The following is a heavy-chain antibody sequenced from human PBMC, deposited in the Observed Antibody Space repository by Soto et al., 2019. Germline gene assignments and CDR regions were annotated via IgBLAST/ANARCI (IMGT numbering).Heavy chain of an antibody. V-gene: IGHV3-30*18. D-gene: IGHD3-10*01. CDR3: AKARSYRYYYGMDV. Sequence: QVQLVESGGGVVQPGRSLRLSCAASGFTFSSYGMHWVRQAPGKGLEWVAVISYDGSNKYYADSVKGRFTISRDNSKNTLYLHMNSLRAEDKAVYYCAKARSYRYYYGMDVWGQGTTVTFAS. CDR2: ISYDGSNK. J-gene: IGHJ6*02. CDR1: GFTFSSYG.